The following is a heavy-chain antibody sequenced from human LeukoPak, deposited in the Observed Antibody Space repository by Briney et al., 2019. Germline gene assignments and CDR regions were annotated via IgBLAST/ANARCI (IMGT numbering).Heavy chain of an antibody. D-gene: IGHD6-13*01. CDR3: ARGGDSSSWYNWFDP. J-gene: IGHJ5*02. V-gene: IGHV1-18*01. CDR2: IRAYNGNT. Sequence: ASGKVSCKASGYTFTSYGISWVRQALGQGLEWMGWIRAYNGNTNYAQKLQGRVTMTTDTSTSTAYMELRSLRSDDTAVYYCARGGDSSSWYNWFDPWGQGALVTVSS. CDR1: GYTFTSYG.